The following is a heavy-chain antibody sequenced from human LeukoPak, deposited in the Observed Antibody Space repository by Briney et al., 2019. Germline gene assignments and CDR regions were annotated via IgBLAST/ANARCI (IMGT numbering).Heavy chain of an antibody. CDR2: INHSGST. J-gene: IGHJ4*02. V-gene: IGHV4-34*01. Sequence: SETLSLTCAVYGGSFSGYCWSWIRQPPGKGLEWIGEINHSGSTNYNPSLKSRVTISVDTSKNQFSLKLSSVTAADTAVYYCARDRSIAAAGTIPFDYWGQGTLVTVSS. CDR3: ARDRSIAAAGTIPFDY. D-gene: IGHD6-13*01. CDR1: GGSFSGYC.